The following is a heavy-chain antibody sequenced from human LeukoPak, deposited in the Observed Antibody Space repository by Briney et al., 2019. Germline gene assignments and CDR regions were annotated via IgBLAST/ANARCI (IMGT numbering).Heavy chain of an antibody. J-gene: IGHJ4*02. D-gene: IGHD3-10*01. CDR3: LRYYGSGSLSGY. V-gene: IGHV3-49*04. CDR1: GFNFGDYA. CDR2: IRNKVYGGTI. Sequence: PGGSLRLSCTDSGFNFGDYAMGWVRQAPGKGLEWVGFIRNKVYGGTIENAAAVKGRFTISRDDSKSIAFLQMDSLKTEDTAVYYCLRYYGSGSLSGYWGQGTLVTVSS.